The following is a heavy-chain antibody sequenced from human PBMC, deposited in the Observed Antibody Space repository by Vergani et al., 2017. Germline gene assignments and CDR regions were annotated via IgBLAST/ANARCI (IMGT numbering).Heavy chain of an antibody. V-gene: IGHV3-23*01. Sequence: EVQLLESGGGLVQPGGSLRLSCAASGFTFSSYAMSWVRQAPGKGLEWVSGVSGSGYSAYYTDSVKGRFTISRDNSKNTLYLQMNSLRAEDTAIYYCASQGSGWYGGFYYWGQGTLVTVSS. CDR3: ASQGSGWYGGFYY. CDR2: VSGSGYSA. J-gene: IGHJ4*02. D-gene: IGHD6-19*01. CDR1: GFTFSSYA.